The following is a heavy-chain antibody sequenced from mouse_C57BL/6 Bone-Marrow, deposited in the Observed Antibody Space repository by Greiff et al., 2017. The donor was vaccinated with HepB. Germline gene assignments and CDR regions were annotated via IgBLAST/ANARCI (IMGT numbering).Heavy chain of an antibody. J-gene: IGHJ2*01. V-gene: IGHV5-4*01. CDR3: ARDRYKGGYYFDY. CDR1: GFTFSSYA. D-gene: IGHD1-3*01. CDR2: ISDGGSYT. Sequence: EVKLVESGGGLVKPGGSLKLSCAASGFTFSSYAMSWVRQTPEKRLEWVATISDGGSYTYYPDNVKGRFTISRENAKNNLYLQMSHLKSEDTAMYYCARDRYKGGYYFDYWGQGTTLTVSS.